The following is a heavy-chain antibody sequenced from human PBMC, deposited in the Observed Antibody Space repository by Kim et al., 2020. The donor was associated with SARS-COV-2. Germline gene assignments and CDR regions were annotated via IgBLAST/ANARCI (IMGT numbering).Heavy chain of an antibody. Sequence: SETLSLTCTVSGGSISNSNYYWGWIRQPPGKGLQWIGSISYSGSTYYNPSLKSRVTISVDTSKNNFSLRLNSVTAADTAVYYCARQLWFGEYHFDYWGRGTLVSVPS. D-gene: IGHD3-10*01. CDR2: ISYSGST. CDR1: GGSISNSNYY. V-gene: IGHV4-39*01. CDR3: ARQLWFGEYHFDY. J-gene: IGHJ4*02.